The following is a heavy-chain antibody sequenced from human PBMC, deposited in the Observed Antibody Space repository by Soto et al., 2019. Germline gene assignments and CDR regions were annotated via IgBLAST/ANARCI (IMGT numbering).Heavy chain of an antibody. Sequence: PGGSLRLSCAASGFTFSIYDMHWVRQAPGKGLEWVAVISYDGSNKYYRDSVKGRFTISRDNSKNTLYLQMNSLRVEDTAVYYCAKGSYSGTYSDFDYWGRGTLVTVSS. J-gene: IGHJ4*02. CDR1: GFTFSIYD. D-gene: IGHD1-26*01. V-gene: IGHV3-30*18. CDR3: AKGSYSGTYSDFDY. CDR2: ISYDGSNK.